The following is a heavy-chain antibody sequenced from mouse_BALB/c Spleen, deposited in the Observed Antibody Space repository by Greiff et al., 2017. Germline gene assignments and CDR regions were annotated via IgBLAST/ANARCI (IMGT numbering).Heavy chain of an antibody. Sequence: EVQGVESGAELVKPGASVKLSCTASGFNIKDTYMHWVKQRPEQGLEWIGRIDPANGNTKYDPKFQGKATITADTSSNTAYLQLSSLTSEDTAVYYCARQGDGYWFAYWGQGTLVTVSA. J-gene: IGHJ3*01. CDR3: ARQGDGYWFAY. D-gene: IGHD2-3*01. CDR2: IDPANGNT. CDR1: GFNIKDTY. V-gene: IGHV14-3*02.